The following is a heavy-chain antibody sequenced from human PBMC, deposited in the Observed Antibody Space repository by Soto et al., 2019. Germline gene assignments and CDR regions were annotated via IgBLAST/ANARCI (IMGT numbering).Heavy chain of an antibody. D-gene: IGHD1-1*01. CDR2: IYATGTT. V-gene: IGHV4-4*07. CDR3: VRDGTKTLRDWFDP. CDR1: GASISGFY. J-gene: IGHJ5*02. Sequence: SETLSLTCTVSGASISGFYWSWIRKSAGKGLEWIGRIYATGTTDYNPSLKSRVMMSVDTSKKQFSLKLRSVTAADTAVYYCVRDGTKTLRDWFDPWGPGIPVTVYS.